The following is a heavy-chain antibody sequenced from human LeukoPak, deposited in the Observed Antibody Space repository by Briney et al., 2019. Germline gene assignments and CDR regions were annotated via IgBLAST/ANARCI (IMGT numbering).Heavy chain of an antibody. D-gene: IGHD3/OR15-3a*01. CDR2: IRGSGGST. Sequence: GGSLRLSCAASGFTFSSYAMSWVRQAPGKGLEWVAVIRGSGGSTYYADSVKGRFAISRDNSKNTLYLQMNSLRAEETAVYYCAKGRHVWTEVYFDYWGQGTLVTVSS. CDR1: GFTFSSYA. J-gene: IGHJ4*02. CDR3: AKGRHVWTEVYFDY. V-gene: IGHV3-23*01.